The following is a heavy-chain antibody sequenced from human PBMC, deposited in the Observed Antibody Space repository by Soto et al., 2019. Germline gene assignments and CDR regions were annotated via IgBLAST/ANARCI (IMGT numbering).Heavy chain of an antibody. V-gene: IGHV3-72*01. CDR1: GFTFSDRY. Sequence: GGSLRLSCAASGFTFSDRYMDWVRQAPGKGLEWVGRTKNKANSYTTEYAASVKGRFTISRDDSRDSVYLQMNSLKTDDTAVYYCTIEGAYPGPDFDYWGQGTLVTVSS. J-gene: IGHJ4*02. CDR2: TKNKANSYTT. D-gene: IGHD3-16*01. CDR3: TIEGAYPGPDFDY.